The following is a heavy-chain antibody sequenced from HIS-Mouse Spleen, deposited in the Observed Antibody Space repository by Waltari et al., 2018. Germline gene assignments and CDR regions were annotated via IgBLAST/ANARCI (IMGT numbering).Heavy chain of an antibody. CDR1: GSTFPGSY. J-gene: IGHJ3*02. V-gene: IGHV1-2*02. CDR3: ARGYSSSSDAFDI. CDR2: INPNSGGT. Sequence: QVQLVQSGAEAKKPGASVNVSCTASGSTFPGSYLPSVRQAPGQGLEWMGWINPNSGGTNYAQKFQGRVTMTRDTSISTAYMELSRLRSDDTAVYYCARGYSSSSDAFDIWGQGTMVTVSS. D-gene: IGHD6-6*01.